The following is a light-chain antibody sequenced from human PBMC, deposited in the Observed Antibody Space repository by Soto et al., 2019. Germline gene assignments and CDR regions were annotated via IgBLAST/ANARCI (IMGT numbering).Light chain of an antibody. V-gene: IGKV1-39*01. CDR3: QQSSSTPQT. Sequence: IQMTQSPSSLSACVGDRVTITCRASQSISSYLSWYQQKPGKAPKLLINVASTLQSGVPSRFSGSGSGADFTLAISSLQPEDFATYYCQQSSSTPQTFGGGTKVDIK. J-gene: IGKJ4*01. CDR2: VAS. CDR1: QSISSY.